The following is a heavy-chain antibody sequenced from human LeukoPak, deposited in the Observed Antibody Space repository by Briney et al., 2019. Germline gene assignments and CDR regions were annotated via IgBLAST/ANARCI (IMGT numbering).Heavy chain of an antibody. V-gene: IGHV3-48*02. J-gene: IGHJ4*02. CDR3: ARLPPTKYSGYDRRDY. CDR1: GFTVSRYW. D-gene: IGHD5-12*01. CDR2: ISSSSSTI. Sequence: GESLKISCAASGFTVSRYWMHWVRQAPGKGLEWVSYISSSSSTIYYADSVKGRFTISRDNAKNSLYLQMNSLRDEDTAVYYCARLPPTKYSGYDRRDYWGQGTLVTVSS.